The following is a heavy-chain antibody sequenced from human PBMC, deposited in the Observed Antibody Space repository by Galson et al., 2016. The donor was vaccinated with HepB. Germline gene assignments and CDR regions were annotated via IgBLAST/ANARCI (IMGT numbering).Heavy chain of an antibody. CDR3: ARETVTTDYYYYYGMDV. D-gene: IGHD4-11*01. V-gene: IGHV1-69*13. Sequence: SVKVSCKASGGTFRSYVINWVRQAPGQGLEWMGGIIPKFDTANYAQRFQGRVTITADESTSPAYMELSSLRSEDTAVYFCARETVTTDYYYYYGMDVWGQGRMVTVSS. CDR2: IIPKFDTA. J-gene: IGHJ6*02. CDR1: GGTFRSYV.